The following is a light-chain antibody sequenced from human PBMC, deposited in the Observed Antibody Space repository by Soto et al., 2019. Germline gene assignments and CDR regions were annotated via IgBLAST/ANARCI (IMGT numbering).Light chain of an antibody. CDR3: CSYTSSSTFYV. CDR1: SSDVGDYDF. Sequence: QSALIQPPSVSGSPGQSITISCTGTSSDVGDYDFVSWYQHHPGIAPKLMIYEVSNRPSGVSNRFSGSKFGNTASLTISGLQADDEAEYYCCSYTSSSTFYVFGNGTKLTVL. V-gene: IGLV2-14*01. CDR2: EVS. J-gene: IGLJ1*01.